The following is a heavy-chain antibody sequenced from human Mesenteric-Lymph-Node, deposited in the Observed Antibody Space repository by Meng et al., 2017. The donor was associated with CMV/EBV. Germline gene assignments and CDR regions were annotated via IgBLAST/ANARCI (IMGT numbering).Heavy chain of an antibody. CDR1: GFAVTNTH. D-gene: IGHD3-3*01. CDR3: AKAYFDFWSGDPR. CDR2: ISGSGGST. J-gene: IGHJ4*02. V-gene: IGHV3-23*01. Sequence: GESLKISCAASGFAVTNTHMSWVRQAPGKGLEWVSAISGSGGSTYYADSVKGRFTISRDNSKNTLYLQMNSLRAEDTAVYYCAKAYFDFWSGDPRWGQGTLVTVSS.